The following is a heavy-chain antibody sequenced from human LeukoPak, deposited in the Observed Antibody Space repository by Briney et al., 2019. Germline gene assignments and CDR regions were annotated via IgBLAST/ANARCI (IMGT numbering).Heavy chain of an antibody. CDR1: GYSFTNYW. Sequence: GESLKISCKGFGYSFTNYWIGWVRQMPGKGLEWVGIIYPGDSATRYSPSFQGQVTISVDKSISTAYLQWSSLKASDTAMYYCASPGGEWHHDAFDIWGQGTMVTVSS. CDR2: IYPGDSAT. CDR3: ASPGGEWHHDAFDI. V-gene: IGHV5-51*01. J-gene: IGHJ3*02. D-gene: IGHD3-16*01.